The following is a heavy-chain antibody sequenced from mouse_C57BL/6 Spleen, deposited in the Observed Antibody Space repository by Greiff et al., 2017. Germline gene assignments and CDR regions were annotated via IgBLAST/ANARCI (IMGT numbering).Heavy chain of an antibody. J-gene: IGHJ2*01. V-gene: IGHV1-69*01. Sequence: QVQLQQPGAELVMPGASVKLFCKASGYTFTSYWMHWVKQRPGQGLEWIGEIDPSDSYSNYNQKFKGKSTLTVDKSSSTAYMQLSILTSDDAAVYYCARSYYGSSFDYWGQGTTLTVSS. D-gene: IGHD1-1*01. CDR3: ARSYYGSSFDY. CDR1: GYTFTSYW. CDR2: IDPSDSYS.